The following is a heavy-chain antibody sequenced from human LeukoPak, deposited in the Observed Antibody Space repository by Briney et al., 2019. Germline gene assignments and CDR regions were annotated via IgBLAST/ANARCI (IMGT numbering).Heavy chain of an antibody. V-gene: IGHV3-53*01. CDR2: MYSGENT. CDR3: ARDGGSYGSGSYYNNV. CDR1: GFTVSSNY. J-gene: IGHJ4*02. D-gene: IGHD3-10*01. Sequence: GGSLRLSCAASGFTVSSNYMSWVRQAPGKGLEWVSVMYSGENTYYADSVKGRFTISRDNAKNSLYLQMNSLRAEDTAVYYCARDGGSYGSGSYYNNVWGQGTLVTVSS.